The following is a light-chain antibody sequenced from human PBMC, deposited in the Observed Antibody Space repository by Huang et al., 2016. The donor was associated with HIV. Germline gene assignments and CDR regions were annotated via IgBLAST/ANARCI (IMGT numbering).Light chain of an antibody. J-gene: IGKJ3*01. Sequence: ETVMTQSPVTLSVSPGGRASLPCRSSQIVSSHLAWYQQKPGQAPRLLIYAASTRATGVPARFSGSGAGTEFTLTISTLQSEDSAVYYCQQYNDFRSTFGPGTRVEIK. V-gene: IGKV3-15*01. CDR3: QQYNDFRST. CDR2: AAS. CDR1: QIVSSH.